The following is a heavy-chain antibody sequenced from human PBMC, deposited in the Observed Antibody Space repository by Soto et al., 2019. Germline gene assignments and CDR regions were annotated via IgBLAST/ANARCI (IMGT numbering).Heavy chain of an antibody. CDR1: GFTFSSYG. CDR3: AREGGSYYGWFDP. D-gene: IGHD1-26*01. CDR2: ISSSSSTI. Sequence: GGSLRLSCAASGFTFSSYGMHWVRQAPGKGLEWVSYISSSSSTIYYAGSVKGRFTISRDNAKNSLYLQMNSLRDEDTAVYYCAREGGSYYGWFDPWGQGTLVTVSS. J-gene: IGHJ5*02. V-gene: IGHV3-48*02.